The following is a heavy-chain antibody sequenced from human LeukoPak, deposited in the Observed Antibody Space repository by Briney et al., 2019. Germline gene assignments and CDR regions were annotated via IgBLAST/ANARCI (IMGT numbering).Heavy chain of an antibody. D-gene: IGHD1-26*01. Sequence: PGGSLRLSCAASGFTFSSYWMSWVRQAPGKGLEWVANINLDGSERYYVDSVRGRFTISRDNAKKSLYLQMNSLRAEDTAAYYCFPREELLGYWGQGTLVTVSS. CDR3: FPREELLGY. CDR1: GFTFSSYW. V-gene: IGHV3-7*05. J-gene: IGHJ4*02. CDR2: INLDGSER.